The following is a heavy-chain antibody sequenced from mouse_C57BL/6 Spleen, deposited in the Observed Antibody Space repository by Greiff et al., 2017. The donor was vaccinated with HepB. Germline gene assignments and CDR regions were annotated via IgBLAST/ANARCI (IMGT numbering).Heavy chain of an antibody. Sequence: DVKLVESGAELVRPGASVKLSCTASGFNIKDYYMHWVKQRPEQGLEWIGRIDPEDGDTEYAPKFQGKATMTADTSSNTAYLQLSSLTSEDTAVYYCTTSPYDYDSYFDYWGQGTTLTVSS. CDR1: GFNIKDYY. CDR2: IDPEDGDT. V-gene: IGHV14-1*01. J-gene: IGHJ2*01. D-gene: IGHD2-4*01. CDR3: TTSPYDYDSYFDY.